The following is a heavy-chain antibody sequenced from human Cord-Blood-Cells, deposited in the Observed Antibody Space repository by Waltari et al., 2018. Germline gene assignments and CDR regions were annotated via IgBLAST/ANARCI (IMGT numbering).Heavy chain of an antibody. CDR3: AREGFLEWLLSKRQGWFDP. V-gene: IGHV6-1*01. D-gene: IGHD3-3*01. J-gene: IGHJ5*02. CDR2: TYYRSKWYN. Sequence: QVQLQQSGPGLVKPSQTLTLTCAISGDSVSSNSAAWNWIRQSPSRGLEWLGRTYYRSKWYNDYAVSVKSRITINPDTSKNQFSLQLNSVTPEDTAVYYCAREGFLEWLLSKRQGWFDPWGQGTLVTVSS. CDR1: GDSVSSNSAA.